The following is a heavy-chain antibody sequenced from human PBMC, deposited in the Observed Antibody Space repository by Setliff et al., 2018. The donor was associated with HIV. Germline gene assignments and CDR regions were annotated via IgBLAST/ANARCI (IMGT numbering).Heavy chain of an antibody. CDR3: ARVDRVESAFDI. Sequence: SETLSLTCTVSGGSIRGHYWSWIRQPPGKGLEWVGYIHYSGSTKYNSSLKRRVTMSIDTSKNQFSLKLSSATAADTAIYYCARVDRVESAFDIWGQGAMVTVSS. CDR2: IHYSGST. J-gene: IGHJ3*02. CDR1: GGSIRGHY. V-gene: IGHV4-59*11. D-gene: IGHD2-15*01.